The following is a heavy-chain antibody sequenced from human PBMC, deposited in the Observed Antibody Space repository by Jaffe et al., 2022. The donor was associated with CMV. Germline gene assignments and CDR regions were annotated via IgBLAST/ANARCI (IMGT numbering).Heavy chain of an antibody. CDR1: GYTFTSYG. CDR3: ARDLPEYYDFWSGYPRFDY. CDR2: ISAYNGNT. V-gene: IGHV1-18*04. D-gene: IGHD3-3*01. J-gene: IGHJ4*02. Sequence: QVQLVQSGAEVKKPGASVKVSCKASGYTFTSYGISWVRQAPGQGLEWMGWISAYNGNTNYAQKLQGRVTMTTDTSTSTAYMELRSLRSDDTAVYYCARDLPEYYDFWSGYPRFDYWGQGTLVTVSS.